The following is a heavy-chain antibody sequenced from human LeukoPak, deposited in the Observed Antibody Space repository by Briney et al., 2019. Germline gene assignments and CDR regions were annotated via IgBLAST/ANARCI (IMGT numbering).Heavy chain of an antibody. CDR3: ARAFSYYDILTGYYRGYYFDY. Sequence: SETLSLTCTVSGGSISSYYWSWIRQPPGKGLEWIGYIYYSGSTNYNPSLKSRVTISVDTSKNQFSLKLSSVTAADTAVYYCARAFSYYDILTGYYRGYYFDYWGQGTLVTVSS. CDR2: IYYSGST. D-gene: IGHD3-9*01. CDR1: GGSISSYY. V-gene: IGHV4-59*12. J-gene: IGHJ4*02.